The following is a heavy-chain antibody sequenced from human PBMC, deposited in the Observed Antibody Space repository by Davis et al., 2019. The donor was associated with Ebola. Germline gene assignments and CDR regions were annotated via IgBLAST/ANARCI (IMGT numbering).Heavy chain of an antibody. J-gene: IGHJ6*02. CDR3: ARPTSNGPFYGMDV. V-gene: IGHV5-51*01. CDR2: LHARDSAT. Sequence: GESPKTHRRGSGISFNPHWLACVRQLPANGLERLGILHARDSATSYSPSFQGQVTISADKSTSTAYLQCSSLKASDTAMYYCARPTSNGPFYGMDVWGQGTTVTVYS. D-gene: IGHD2-8*01. CDR1: GISFNPHW.